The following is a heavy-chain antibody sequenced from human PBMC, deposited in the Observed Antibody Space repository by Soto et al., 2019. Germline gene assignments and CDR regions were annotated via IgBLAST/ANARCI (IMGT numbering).Heavy chain of an antibody. Sequence: ASVKVSCKASGYTFSSHSIRLVRQAPGKGLEWMGRINADYGNAQYAQKFRGRVTMTTDTSTTTVYMELTNLRSDDTAVYYCACCIQGDYYYDMYVLGLRTAVPVS. D-gene: IGHD5-18*01. CDR1: GYTFSSHS. V-gene: IGHV1-18*01. J-gene: IGHJ6*02. CDR3: ACCIQGDYYYDMYV. CDR2: INADYGNA.